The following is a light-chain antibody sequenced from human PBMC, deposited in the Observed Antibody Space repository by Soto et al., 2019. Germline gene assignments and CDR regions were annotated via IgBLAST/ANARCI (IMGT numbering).Light chain of an antibody. CDR1: TTDIGGYNY. Sequence: QSVLTQPASVSGSPGQSITISCSGTTTDIGGYNYVSWYQHHPGKVPKVIIYEVRNRPSGVSNRFSGSKSGNTASLTISGLQAEDEADYYCCSYTISAPLVFGGGTKLTVL. CDR2: EVR. J-gene: IGLJ3*02. V-gene: IGLV2-14*01. CDR3: CSYTISAPLV.